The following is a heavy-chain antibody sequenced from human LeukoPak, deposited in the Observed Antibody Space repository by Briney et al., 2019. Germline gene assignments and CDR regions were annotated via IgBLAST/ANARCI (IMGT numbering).Heavy chain of an antibody. CDR3: AKAPKMATTSTSSYFDY. V-gene: IGHV3-30*02. J-gene: IGHJ4*02. D-gene: IGHD5-24*01. CDR2: IRYDGSNK. CDR1: GFTFSSYG. Sequence: PGGSLRLSCAASGFTFSSYGMHWVRQAPGKGLEWVAFIRYDGSNKYYAGSVKGRFTISRDNSKNTLYLQMNSLRAEDTAVYYCAKAPKMATTSTSSYFDYWGQGTLVTVSS.